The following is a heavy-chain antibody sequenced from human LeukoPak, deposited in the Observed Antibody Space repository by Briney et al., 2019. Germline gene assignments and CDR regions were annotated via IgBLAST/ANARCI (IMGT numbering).Heavy chain of an antibody. CDR2: IYTSGST. V-gene: IGHV4-61*02. CDR3: ARVEYSSSWYAGNWFDP. CDR1: GGSISSGSYY. D-gene: IGHD6-13*01. J-gene: IGHJ5*02. Sequence: SETLSLTCTVCGGSISSGSYYWSWIRQPAGKGLEWIVRIYTSGSTNYNPSLKSRVTISVYTSKNQFSLKLSSVTAADTAVYYCARVEYSSSWYAGNWFDPWGQGTLVTVSS.